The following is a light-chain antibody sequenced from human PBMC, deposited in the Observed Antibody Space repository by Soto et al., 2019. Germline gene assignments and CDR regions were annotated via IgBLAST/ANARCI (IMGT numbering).Light chain of an antibody. CDR1: GSDVGGYNY. Sequence: QSALTQPASVSGSPGQSITISCTGTGSDVGGYNYVSWYQQHPDKAPKLVIYDVTNRPSGVSNRFSGSKSGNTASLTISGLQAEDEADYYCTSYTRSRTYVFGTGTKVTVL. CDR3: TSYTRSRTYV. CDR2: DVT. J-gene: IGLJ1*01. V-gene: IGLV2-14*03.